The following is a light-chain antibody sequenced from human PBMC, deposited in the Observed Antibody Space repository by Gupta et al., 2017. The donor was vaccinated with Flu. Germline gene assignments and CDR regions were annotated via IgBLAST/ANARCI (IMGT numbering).Light chain of an antibody. V-gene: IGLV2-14*01. CDR2: EVS. Sequence: QSALTQPASVSGSPGQSITISCTGTSSDGGGYRFVSWFQQYPGKAPKLMIYEVSDRPAGVSDRFSGSKSGNTASLTISGLQAEDEADYYCSSYTSDSSYVFGPGTRVTVL. J-gene: IGLJ1*01. CDR1: SSDGGGYRF. CDR3: SSYTSDSSYV.